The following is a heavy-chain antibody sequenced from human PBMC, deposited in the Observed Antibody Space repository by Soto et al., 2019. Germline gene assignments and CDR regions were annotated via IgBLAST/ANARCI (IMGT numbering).Heavy chain of an antibody. CDR3: AREGGAGATNGFAP. CDR1: GGSISSGGYS. D-gene: IGHD1-26*01. J-gene: IGHJ5*02. Sequence: SETLSLTCTVSGGSISSGGYSWRWLRQPPGKGLEWIGDINHSGSTYYNPSLKSRVTISIDRSKNQFSLNLTSVTAADTAVYFCAREGGAGATNGFAPWGQGPLVTVSS. V-gene: IGHV4-30-2*01. CDR2: INHSGST.